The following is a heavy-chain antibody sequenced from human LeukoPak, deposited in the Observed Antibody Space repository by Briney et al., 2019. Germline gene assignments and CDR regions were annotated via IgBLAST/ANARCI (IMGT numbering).Heavy chain of an antibody. CDR2: ITSGSGYT. D-gene: IGHD6-13*01. J-gene: IGHJ4*02. V-gene: IGHV3-11*03. CDR3: AAWAAGGRDY. Sequence: PGGSLRLSSAASGFTFSDYYMTWIRQAPGKGLEWVSYITSGSGYTNYAASVKGRFTISRDSAKNSLYLQMDSLRAEDTAVYYCAAWAAGGRDYWGQGTPVTVSS. CDR1: GFTFSDYY.